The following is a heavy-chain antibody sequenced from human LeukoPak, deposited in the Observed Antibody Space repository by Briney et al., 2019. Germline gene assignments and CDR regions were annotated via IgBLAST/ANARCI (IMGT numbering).Heavy chain of an antibody. CDR2: IKQDGSEK. CDR3: AREGATISYYFDY. CDR1: GFTFSSYW. V-gene: IGHV3-7*01. Sequence: PGGSLRLSCAASGFTFSSYWMSWVRQAPGKGLEWVANIKQDGSEKYYVDSVKGRFTISRDNAKNSLYLQMNSLRAEDTAVYYCAREGATISYYFDYWGQGTLVTVSS. D-gene: IGHD1-26*01. J-gene: IGHJ4*02.